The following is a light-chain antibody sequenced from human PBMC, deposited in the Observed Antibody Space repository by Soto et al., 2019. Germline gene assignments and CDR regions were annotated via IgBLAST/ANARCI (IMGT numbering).Light chain of an antibody. Sequence: QSVLTQPASVSGYPGQSITISCTGTSSDVGGYDYVSWYQQHPGKAPKLMIYEVSNRPSGVSDRFSGAKSGNTASLTISGLQAEDEADYYCSSYTGTSTLVFGSGTKVTVL. CDR2: EVS. J-gene: IGLJ1*01. CDR3: SSYTGTSTLV. CDR1: SSDVGGYDY. V-gene: IGLV2-14*01.